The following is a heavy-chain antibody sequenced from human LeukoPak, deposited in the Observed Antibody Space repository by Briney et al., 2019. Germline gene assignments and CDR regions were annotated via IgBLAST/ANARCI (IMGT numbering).Heavy chain of an antibody. CDR3: AKTRALIAAAGMFDY. Sequence: GGSLRLSCAASGFTFSSYGMHWVRQAPGKGLEWVAVISYDGSNKYYADSVKGRFTISRDNSKNTLYLQMNSLRAEDTAVYYCAKTRALIAAAGMFDYWGQGTLVTVSS. CDR1: GFTFSSYG. D-gene: IGHD6-13*01. J-gene: IGHJ4*02. CDR2: ISYDGSNK. V-gene: IGHV3-30*18.